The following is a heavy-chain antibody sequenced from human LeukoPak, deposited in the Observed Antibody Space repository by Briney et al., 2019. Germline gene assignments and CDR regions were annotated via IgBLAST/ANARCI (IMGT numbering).Heavy chain of an antibody. D-gene: IGHD1-1*01. CDR1: GGSISSYY. CDR2: IYYSGST. CDR3: ARSYWNGPYYFDY. J-gene: IGHJ4*02. Sequence: SETLSLTCTVSGGSISSYYWSWIRQPPGKGLEWIGYIYYSGSTNYNPSLKSRVTISVDTSKNQFSLKLSSMTAADTAVYYCARSYWNGPYYFDYWGQGTLVTVSS. V-gene: IGHV4-59*08.